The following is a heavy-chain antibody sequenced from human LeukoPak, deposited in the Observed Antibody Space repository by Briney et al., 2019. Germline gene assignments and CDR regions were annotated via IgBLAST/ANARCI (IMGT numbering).Heavy chain of an antibody. V-gene: IGHV3-15*01. J-gene: IGHJ4*02. CDR1: GFTFSSYA. Sequence: GGSLRLSCAASGFTFSSYAMSWVRQAPGKGLEWVGRIKNKTDGGTTDYAAPVKGRFTISRDDSKNTLYLQMNSLKTEDTAVYYCTTEEEAGPLFDYWGQGTLVTVSS. CDR2: IKNKTDGGTT. CDR3: TTEEEAGPLFDY.